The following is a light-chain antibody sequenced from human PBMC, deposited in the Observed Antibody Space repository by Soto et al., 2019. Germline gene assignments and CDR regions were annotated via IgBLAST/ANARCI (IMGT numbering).Light chain of an antibody. CDR2: DVS. V-gene: IGLV2-14*01. Sequence: QSVLTQPASVSGSPGQSITISCTGTSSDVGGYNYVSWYQRHPGKAPKLMIYDVSNRPSGVSNRFSGSESGNTASLTISGLQAEDEADYHCSSYTSTSIVFGTGTKVTVL. CDR1: SSDVGGYNY. CDR3: SSYTSTSIV. J-gene: IGLJ1*01.